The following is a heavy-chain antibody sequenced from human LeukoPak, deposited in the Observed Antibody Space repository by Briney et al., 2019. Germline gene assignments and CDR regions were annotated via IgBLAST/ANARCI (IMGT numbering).Heavy chain of an antibody. D-gene: IGHD3-10*01. Sequence: PSETLSLTCTVSGGSINNALYYWAWIRQTPEQQLEWMGSVSHDGITNYSPSLGGRVSLSADTSRNAFFMEVHSVTAADTAVYYCARRRKVGAGVGAGDAFDIWGQGTMVTVSS. CDR3: ARRRKVGAGVGAGDAFDI. CDR2: VSHDGIT. V-gene: IGHV4-39*01. J-gene: IGHJ3*02. CDR1: GGSINNALYY.